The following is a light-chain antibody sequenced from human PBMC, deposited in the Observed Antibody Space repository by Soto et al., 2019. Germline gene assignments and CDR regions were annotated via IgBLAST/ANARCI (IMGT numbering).Light chain of an antibody. CDR1: QRVLYSSNNKHY. Sequence: AVRIGEGGSFHWTSSQRVLYSSNNKHYLAWYQQKPGQPPKLRIYGASNRATGIPDRFSGSGSGTDFTLTSSRLDPEDLALYYWQQYGNPTWTFGQGTKVDIK. CDR2: GAS. CDR3: QQYGNPTWT. J-gene: IGKJ1*01. V-gene: IGKV4-1*01.